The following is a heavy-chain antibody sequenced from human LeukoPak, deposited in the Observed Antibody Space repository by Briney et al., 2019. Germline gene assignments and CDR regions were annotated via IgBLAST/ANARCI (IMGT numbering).Heavy chain of an antibody. CDR2: INHSGST. V-gene: IGHV4-34*01. Sequence: TSETLSLTCAVYGGSFSGYYWTWIRQTPGKGLEWIGEINHSGSTNYNPPLKSRFIISVDTSKNQFSLRMKSVTAADTAVYYCARARGTGSIDSWGQGTLVTVSS. J-gene: IGHJ4*02. D-gene: IGHD1/OR15-1a*01. CDR3: ARARGTGSIDS. CDR1: GGSFSGYY.